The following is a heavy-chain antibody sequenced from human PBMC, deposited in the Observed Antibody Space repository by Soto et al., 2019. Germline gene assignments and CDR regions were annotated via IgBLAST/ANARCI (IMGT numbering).Heavy chain of an antibody. V-gene: IGHV3-23*01. CDR1: GFTFSSDA. D-gene: IGHD1-1*01. J-gene: IGHJ4*02. Sequence: EVQLLESGGGLVQPGGSLRLSCAASGFTFSSDAMSWVHQAPGRGLEWVSSLDGSGSHTFHADSVKGRFTISRDNSKNTVYLQMNSLRAEDTAVYYCVKARYSSNRGYFDYWGQGTVVTVSS. CDR2: LDGSGSHT. CDR3: VKARYSSNRGYFDY.